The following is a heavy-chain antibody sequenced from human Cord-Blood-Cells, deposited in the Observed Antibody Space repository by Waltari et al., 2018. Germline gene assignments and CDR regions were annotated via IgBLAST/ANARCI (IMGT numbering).Heavy chain of an antibody. CDR2: INPSGGST. D-gene: IGHD2-15*01. CDR3: ASAQGVCSGGSCYSY. Sequence: QVQLVQSGAEVKKPGASVKVSCKASGYTFTSYYMHWVRKAPGQGLEWMGIINPSGGSTSYAQKFQGRVTMTRDTSTSTVYMELSSLRSEDTAVYYCASAQGVCSGGSCYSYWGQGTLVTVSS. V-gene: IGHV1-46*01. J-gene: IGHJ4*02. CDR1: GYTFTSYY.